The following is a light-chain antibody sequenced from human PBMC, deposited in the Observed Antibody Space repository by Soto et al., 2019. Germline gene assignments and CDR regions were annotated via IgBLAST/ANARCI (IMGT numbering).Light chain of an antibody. J-gene: IGKJ5*01. CDR1: QSVRSTY. CDR3: QYYSSSLSIT. Sequence: EIVLTQSPGTLSLSPGERATLSCRASQSVRSTYLAWYQQKPGQAPRLLIHGASSRATGIPDRFSGSGPGTDFTLTISRLEPEDFAVYYCQYYSSSLSITFGQGTRLDIK. V-gene: IGKV3-20*01. CDR2: GAS.